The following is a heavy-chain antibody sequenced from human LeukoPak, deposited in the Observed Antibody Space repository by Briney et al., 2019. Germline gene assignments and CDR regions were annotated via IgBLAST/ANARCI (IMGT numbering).Heavy chain of an antibody. D-gene: IGHD6-19*01. V-gene: IGHV4-39*01. CDR1: XGSLSSSSYY. J-gene: IGHJ4*02. CDR3: AAYSGWYAPFDY. Sequence: LTCXXXXGSLSSSSYYWGWVRQPPGRGLEWVGSIYYSGSTYYNPSLKSRVTISVDTSKNQFSLKLSSVTAADTAVYYCAAYSGWYAPFDYWGQGTLVTVSS. CDR2: IYYSGST.